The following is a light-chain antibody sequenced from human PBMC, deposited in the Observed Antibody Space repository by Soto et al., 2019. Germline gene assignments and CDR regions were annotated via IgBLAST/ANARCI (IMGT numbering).Light chain of an antibody. V-gene: IGKV3-11*01. Sequence: EVVLTQSPATLSLSPGERATLSCRASQRVRSYLAWFQHKPGQAPRLLIYDASNRDTGIPGRFSGSGFGTDFTLTISSLEPEDFGVYYCQQRTNWPPLTFGGGTRVEIK. CDR1: QRVRSY. CDR2: DAS. J-gene: IGKJ4*01. CDR3: QQRTNWPPLT.